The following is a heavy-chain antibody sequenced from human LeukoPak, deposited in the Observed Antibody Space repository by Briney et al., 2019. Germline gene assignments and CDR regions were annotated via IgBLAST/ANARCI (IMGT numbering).Heavy chain of an antibody. D-gene: IGHD4/OR15-4a*01. Sequence: GGSLSLSCAASGFTFSSYAMHWVRQAPGKGLEWVAVISYDGSNKYYADSVKGRFTISRDNSKNTLYLQMNSLRAEDTAVYYCARDYWVAALTNYYYGMDVWGQGTTVTVSS. V-gene: IGHV3-30-3*01. J-gene: IGHJ6*02. CDR3: ARDYWVAALTNYYYGMDV. CDR1: GFTFSSYA. CDR2: ISYDGSNK.